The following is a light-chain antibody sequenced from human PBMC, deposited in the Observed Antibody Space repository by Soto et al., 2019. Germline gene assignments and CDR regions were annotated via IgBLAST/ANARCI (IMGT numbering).Light chain of an antibody. V-gene: IGKV1-5*03. CDR1: QSIGNL. CDR2: KAS. Sequence: DIQMTQSPSTLSASVGDRVIITCRTSQSIGNLLAWYQQKPGKAPNLLIYKASSLESGVPSRFSGSGSGTEFTLTISSLQHDDFATYYCQHYNTYSPFGGGTKVEIK. J-gene: IGKJ4*02. CDR3: QHYNTYSP.